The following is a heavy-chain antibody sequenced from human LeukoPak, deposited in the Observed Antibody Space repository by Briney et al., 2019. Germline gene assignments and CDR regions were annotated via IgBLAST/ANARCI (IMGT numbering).Heavy chain of an antibody. V-gene: IGHV4-59*01. Sequence: PSETLSLTCTVSGGSISSYYWSWIRQPPGKGLEWIGYIYYSGSTNYNPSLKSRVTISLDTSKNQFSLKLGSVTAADTAVYYCARDLIVGATRIGAFDYWGQGTLVTVSS. D-gene: IGHD1-26*01. J-gene: IGHJ4*02. CDR2: IYYSGST. CDR3: ARDLIVGATRIGAFDY. CDR1: GGSISSYY.